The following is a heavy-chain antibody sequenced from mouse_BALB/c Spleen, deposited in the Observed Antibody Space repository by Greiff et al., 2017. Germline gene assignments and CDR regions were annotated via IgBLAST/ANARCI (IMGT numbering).Heavy chain of an antibody. CDR1: GYTFSSYW. CDR2: ILPGSGST. J-gene: IGHJ3*01. Sequence: VQLQQSGAELMKPGASVKISCKATGYTFSSYWIEWVKQRPGHGLEWIGEILPGSGSTNYNEKFKGKATFTADTSSNTAYMQLSSLTSEDSAVYYCARGGPITTVAPYAYWGQGTLVTVSA. CDR3: ARGGPITTVAPYAY. D-gene: IGHD1-1*01. V-gene: IGHV1-9*01.